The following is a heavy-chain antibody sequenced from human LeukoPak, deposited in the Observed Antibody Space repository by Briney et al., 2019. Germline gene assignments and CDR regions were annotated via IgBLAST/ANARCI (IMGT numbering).Heavy chain of an antibody. CDR2: ISYDGSNK. CDR3: ARDGAVTAADY. V-gene: IGHV3-30*03. CDR1: GFTFSSYA. Sequence: GGSLRLSCAASGFTFSSYAMNWVRQAPGKGLEWVAVISYDGSNKYYADSVKGRFTISRDNSKNTLYLQMNSLRAEDTAVYYCARDGAVTAADYWGQGTLVTVSS. D-gene: IGHD2-21*02. J-gene: IGHJ4*02.